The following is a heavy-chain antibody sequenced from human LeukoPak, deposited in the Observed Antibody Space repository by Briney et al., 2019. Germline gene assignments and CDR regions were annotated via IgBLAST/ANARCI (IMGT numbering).Heavy chain of an antibody. V-gene: IGHV4-59*01. J-gene: IGHJ3*02. Sequence: SETLSLTCTVSGGSISSYYWSWIRQPPGKGLEWIGYIYYSGSTNYNPSLKSRVTISVDTSKNQFSLKLSSVTAADTAVYYCARDIRVAGHDAFDIWGQGTMVTVSS. CDR3: ARDIRVAGHDAFDI. D-gene: IGHD3-3*02. CDR1: GGSISSYY. CDR2: IYYSGST.